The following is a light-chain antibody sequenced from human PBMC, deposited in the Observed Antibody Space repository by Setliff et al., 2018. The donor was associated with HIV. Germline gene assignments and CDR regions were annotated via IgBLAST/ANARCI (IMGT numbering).Light chain of an antibody. CDR2: EVS. J-gene: IGLJ1*01. CDR3: CSYAGSGTYV. V-gene: IGLV2-23*02. CDR1: SSGVGSYNL. Sequence: SALTQPASVSGSPGQSITISCTGTSSGVGSYNLVSWYQQHPGKAPKLMIYEVSKRPSGVSNRFFGSKSGNTASLTISGLQAEDETDYYCCSYAGSGTYVFGTGTKVTVL.